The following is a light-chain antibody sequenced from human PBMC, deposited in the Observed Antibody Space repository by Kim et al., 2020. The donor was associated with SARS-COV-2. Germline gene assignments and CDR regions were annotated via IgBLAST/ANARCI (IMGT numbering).Light chain of an antibody. V-gene: IGKV1-12*01. CDR3: QQSQSAPWT. CDR1: QGVSSS. Sequence: ASVGDRVTITCRASQGVSSSLAWYQQKPGKAPKLLIYDSSSLQRGVPSRFSGSGFGTDFILTISSLQRDDFAVYYCQQSQSAPWTFGQGTKVDIK. J-gene: IGKJ1*01. CDR2: DSS.